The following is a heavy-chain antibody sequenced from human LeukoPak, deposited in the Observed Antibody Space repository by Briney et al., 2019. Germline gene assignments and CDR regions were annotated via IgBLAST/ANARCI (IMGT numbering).Heavy chain of an antibody. Sequence: SETLSLTCAAYGGSFSGYYWSWIRQPPGKGLEWIGEINHSGSTNYNPSLKSRVTISVDTSKNQFSLKLSSVTAADTAVYYCARGPTYYYDSSGYYFPDWGQGTLVTVSS. J-gene: IGHJ4*02. CDR3: ARGPTYYYDSSGYYFPD. CDR1: GGSFSGYY. D-gene: IGHD3-22*01. V-gene: IGHV4-34*01. CDR2: INHSGST.